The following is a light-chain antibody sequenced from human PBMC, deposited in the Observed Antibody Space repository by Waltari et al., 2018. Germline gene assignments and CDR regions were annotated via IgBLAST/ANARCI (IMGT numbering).Light chain of an antibody. CDR1: SSVVGTYNL. CDR3: CSYAGSYTWV. Sequence: QSALTQPASVSGSPGQSITISCTGTSSVVGTYNLVPWYQQYPGKAPKVMIYDDNRRPSGVSDRFSGSKSGNTASLTISGVQAEDEADYYCCSYAGSYTWVFGGGTKLTVL. CDR2: DDN. J-gene: IGLJ3*02. V-gene: IGLV2-23*01.